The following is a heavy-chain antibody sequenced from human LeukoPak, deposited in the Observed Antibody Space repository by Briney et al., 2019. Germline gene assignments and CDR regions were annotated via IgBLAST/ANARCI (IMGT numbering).Heavy chain of an antibody. V-gene: IGHV4-59*08. J-gene: IGHJ6*02. Sequence: SETLSLTCTVSGGSISSYYWSWIRQPPGKGLEWIGYIYYSGSTNYNPSLKIRVTISVDTSKNQFSLKLSSVTAADTAVYYCARHQNRYGSGSYTLYYYYGMDVWGQGTTVTVSS. D-gene: IGHD3-10*01. CDR3: ARHQNRYGSGSYTLYYYYGMDV. CDR1: GGSISSYY. CDR2: IYYSGST.